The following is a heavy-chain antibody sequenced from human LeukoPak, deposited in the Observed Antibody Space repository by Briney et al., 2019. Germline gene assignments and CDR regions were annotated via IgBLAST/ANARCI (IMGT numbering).Heavy chain of an antibody. CDR2: ISSSSSYI. Sequence: GGSLRLSCAASGFTFSSYSMNWVRQAPGKRLEWVSSISSSSSYIYYADSVKGRFTISRDNAKNSLYLQMNSLRAEDTAVYYCARIQQQLMFDPWGQGTLVTVSS. CDR3: ARIQQQLMFDP. D-gene: IGHD6-13*01. CDR1: GFTFSSYS. J-gene: IGHJ5*02. V-gene: IGHV3-21*01.